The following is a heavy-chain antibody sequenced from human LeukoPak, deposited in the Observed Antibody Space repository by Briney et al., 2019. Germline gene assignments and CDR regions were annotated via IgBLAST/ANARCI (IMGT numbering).Heavy chain of an antibody. D-gene: IGHD2-15*01. CDR2: ISGSGGST. CDR3: AKGNQVGYYYYCMDV. Sequence: GGSLRLSCAASGFTFSSYGMSWVRQAPGKGLEWVSAISGSGGSTYYADSVKGRFTISRDNSKNTLYLQMNSLRAEDTAVYYCAKGNQVGYYYYCMDVWGKGTTVTISS. V-gene: IGHV3-23*01. CDR1: GFTFSSYG. J-gene: IGHJ6*03.